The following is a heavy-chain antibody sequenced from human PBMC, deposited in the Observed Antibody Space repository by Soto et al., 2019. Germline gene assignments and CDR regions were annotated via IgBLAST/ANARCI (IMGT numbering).Heavy chain of an antibody. J-gene: IGHJ5*02. Sequence: GGSLRLSCAASGFTFSSYAMSWVRQAPGKGLEWVSAISGSGGSTYYADSVKGRFTISRDNSKNTLYLQMNSLRAEDTAVYYCAKDPQQLVLLGWFDPWGQGTLVTVSS. CDR3: AKDPQQLVLLGWFDP. V-gene: IGHV3-23*01. D-gene: IGHD6-13*01. CDR2: ISGSGGST. CDR1: GFTFSSYA.